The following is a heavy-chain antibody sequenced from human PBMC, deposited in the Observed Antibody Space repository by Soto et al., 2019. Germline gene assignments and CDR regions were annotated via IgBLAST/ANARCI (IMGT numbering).Heavy chain of an antibody. V-gene: IGHV3-30*18. J-gene: IGHJ5*02. CDR1: GFTFSSFG. Sequence: QVQLVESGGGAVQPGGSLRLSCAASGFTFSSFGMHWVRQAPGKGLEWVAVISYHGINTHYADSVRGRFTISRDNYRNTVHLYMSSLRREDTAVYYCAKTGETGYDWRWFDPWGQGTLVTVSS. CDR3: AKTGETGYDWRWFDP. D-gene: IGHD5-12*01. CDR2: ISYHGINT.